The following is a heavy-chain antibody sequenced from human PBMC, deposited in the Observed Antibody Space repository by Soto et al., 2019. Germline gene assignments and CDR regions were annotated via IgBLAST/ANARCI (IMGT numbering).Heavy chain of an antibody. Sequence: SGTLSLSCTVSGGSISSYYGSWIRQPPGKGLEWIGYIYYSGSTNYNPSLKSRVTISVDTSKNQFSLKLSSVTAADTAVYYCARVYSSGWYPGGDAFDIWGQGTMVTVSS. D-gene: IGHD6-19*01. CDR3: ARVYSSGWYPGGDAFDI. V-gene: IGHV4-59*01. CDR1: GGSISSYY. CDR2: IYYSGST. J-gene: IGHJ3*02.